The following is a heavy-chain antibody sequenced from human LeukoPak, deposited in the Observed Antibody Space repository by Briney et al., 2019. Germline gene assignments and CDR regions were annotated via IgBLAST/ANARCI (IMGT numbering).Heavy chain of an antibody. J-gene: IGHJ4*02. CDR3: TRVRGSGWHPYYFDY. CDR2: IRSKAYGGTT. V-gene: IGHV3-49*04. CDR1: GFTFSSYW. Sequence: GGSLRLSCAASGFTFSSYWMTWVRQAPGKGLEWVGFIRSKAYGGTTEYAASVKGRFTISRDDSKSIAYLQMNSLKTEDTAVYYCTRVRGSGWHPYYFDYWGQGTLVTVSS. D-gene: IGHD6-19*01.